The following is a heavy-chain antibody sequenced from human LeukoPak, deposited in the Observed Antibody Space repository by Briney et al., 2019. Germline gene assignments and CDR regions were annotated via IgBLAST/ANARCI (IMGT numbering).Heavy chain of an antibody. CDR1: GGSMSSYY. Sequence: AETLSLTCTVSGGSMSSYYWSWIRQPPGKGLEWIGYLYYSGSTKYNPSLKSRVTISVDTSKNQFSLKLSSVTAADTAVYYCARGARAGYNLEPFDYWGQGTLVTVS. CDR3: ARGARAGYNLEPFDY. CDR2: LYYSGST. V-gene: IGHV4-59*08. D-gene: IGHD5-24*01. J-gene: IGHJ4*02.